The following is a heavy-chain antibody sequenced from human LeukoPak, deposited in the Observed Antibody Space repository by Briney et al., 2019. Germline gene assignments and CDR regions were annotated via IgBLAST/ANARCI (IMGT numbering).Heavy chain of an antibody. CDR1: GFTFSSYW. Sequence: GGSLRLSCAASGFTFSSYWMNWVRQAPGKGLVWVSRIASDGSSTTYADSAKGRFSISRDNAKNTLYLQMNSLRVEDTAVYYCARGRNYFPIDYWGQGTLVTVSS. D-gene: IGHD3-9*01. CDR3: ARGRNYFPIDY. V-gene: IGHV3-74*01. CDR2: IASDGSST. J-gene: IGHJ4*02.